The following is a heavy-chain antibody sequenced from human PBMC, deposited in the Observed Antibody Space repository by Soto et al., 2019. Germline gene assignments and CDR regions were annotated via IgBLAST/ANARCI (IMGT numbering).Heavy chain of an antibody. D-gene: IGHD3-16*02. J-gene: IGHJ4*02. CDR2: ISAYNGNT. CDR1: GYTFTSYG. V-gene: IGHV1-18*01. CDR3: ARDGYDYIWGSYRDTAWDY. Sequence: QVQLVQSGAEVKKPGASVKVSCKASGYTFTSYGISWVRQAPGQGLEWMGWISAYNGNTNYAQKLQGRVTMTTDTSTSTAYRELRSLRSDDTAVYYCARDGYDYIWGSYRDTAWDYWGQGTLVTVSS.